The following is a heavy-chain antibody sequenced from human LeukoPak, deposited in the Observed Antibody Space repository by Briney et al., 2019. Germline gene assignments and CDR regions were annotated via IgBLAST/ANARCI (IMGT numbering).Heavy chain of an antibody. CDR3: ATDHPTATWAVAGTRAFDI. D-gene: IGHD6-19*01. Sequence: ASVKVSCKVSGYTLTELSMHWVRQAPGKGLEWMGGFDPEGGETIYAQKFQGRVTMTEDTSTDTAYMELSSLRSEDTVVYYCATDHPTATWAVAGTRAFDIWGQGTMVTVSS. J-gene: IGHJ3*02. CDR1: GYTLTELS. CDR2: FDPEGGET. V-gene: IGHV1-24*01.